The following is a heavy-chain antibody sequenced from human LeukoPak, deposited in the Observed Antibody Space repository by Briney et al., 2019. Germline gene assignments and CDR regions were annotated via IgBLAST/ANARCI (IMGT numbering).Heavy chain of an antibody. D-gene: IGHD2-15*01. J-gene: IGHJ4*02. CDR1: EFTFSTYN. CDR3: AKDRAVVAATSLIY. V-gene: IGHV3-21*04. Sequence: PGGSLRLSCAASEFTFSTYNMHWVRQAPGKGLEWVSTISSNSDSYTYYADSVKGRFTISRDNAKNSLYLQMNSLRAEDTAVYYCAKDRAVVAATSLIYWGQGTLVTVSS. CDR2: ISSNSDSYT.